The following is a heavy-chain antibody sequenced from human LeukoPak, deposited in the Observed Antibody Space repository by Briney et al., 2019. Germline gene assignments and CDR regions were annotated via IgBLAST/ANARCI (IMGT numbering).Heavy chain of an antibody. J-gene: IGHJ5*02. D-gene: IGHD6-13*01. Sequence: PSETLSLTCTVSGGSISSYYWSWIRQHPGKGLEWIGYIYYSGSTNYNPSLKSRVTISVDTSKNQISLKLSSVTAANSAVYYCARATLIAAAGNWFDPWGQGTLVSVPS. V-gene: IGHV4-59*01. CDR3: ARATLIAAAGNWFDP. CDR2: IYYSGST. CDR1: GGSISSYY.